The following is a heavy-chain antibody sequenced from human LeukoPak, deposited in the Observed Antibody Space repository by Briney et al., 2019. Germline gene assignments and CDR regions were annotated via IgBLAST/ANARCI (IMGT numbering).Heavy chain of an antibody. D-gene: IGHD1-26*01. Sequence: ASVKVSCKASGGTFSSYAISWVRQAPGQGLEWMGWISAYNGNTNYAQKLQGRVTMTTDTSTSTAYMELRSLRSDDTAVYYCARDYWYSGSSTISLGYWGQGTLVTVSS. CDR3: ARDYWYSGSSTISLGY. CDR2: ISAYNGNT. CDR1: GGTFSSYA. V-gene: IGHV1-18*01. J-gene: IGHJ4*02.